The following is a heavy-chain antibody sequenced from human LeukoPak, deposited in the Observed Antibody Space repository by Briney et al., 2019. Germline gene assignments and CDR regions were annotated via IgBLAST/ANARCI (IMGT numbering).Heavy chain of an antibody. J-gene: IGHJ4*02. CDR3: ARDYNILTGYFSPPDY. CDR2: ISAYNGNT. Sequence: GASVKVSCKASGYTFTSYGISWVRQAPGQGLEWMGWISAYNGNTNYAQKLQGRVTMTTDTSTSTAYMELRSLRSDDTAVYYCARDYNILTGYFSPPDYWGQGTLVTVSS. V-gene: IGHV1-18*01. D-gene: IGHD3-9*01. CDR1: GYTFTSYG.